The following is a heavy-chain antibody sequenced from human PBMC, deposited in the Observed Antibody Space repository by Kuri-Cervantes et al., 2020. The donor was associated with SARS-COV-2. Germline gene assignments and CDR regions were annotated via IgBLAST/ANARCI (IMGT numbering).Heavy chain of an antibody. CDR3: ASGYSIDY. CDR1: GFTFSSYT. D-gene: IGHD3-22*01. V-gene: IGHV3-23*01. CDR2: ISGSGGST. Sequence: GESLKISCAASGFTFSSYTMSWVRQAPGKGLEWVSGISGSGGSTYYADSVKGRFTISRDNSKDTLFLQMNSLRAEDTAVYYCASGYSIDYWGQGTLVTVSS. J-gene: IGHJ4*02.